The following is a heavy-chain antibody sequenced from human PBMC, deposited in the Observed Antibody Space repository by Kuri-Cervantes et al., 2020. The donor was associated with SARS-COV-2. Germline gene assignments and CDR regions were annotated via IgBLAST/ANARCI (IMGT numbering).Heavy chain of an antibody. J-gene: IGHJ6*02. CDR2: ISYDGSNK. V-gene: IGHV3-30-3*01. Sequence: GESLKISCAASGFTFSSYAMHWVRQAPGKGLEWVAVISYDGSNKYYADSVKGRFTISRDNSKNTLYLQMNSLRAEDTAVYYCAKDYSNYPDYYYYGMDVWGQGTTVTVSS. D-gene: IGHD4-11*01. CDR3: AKDYSNYPDYYYYGMDV. CDR1: GFTFSSYA.